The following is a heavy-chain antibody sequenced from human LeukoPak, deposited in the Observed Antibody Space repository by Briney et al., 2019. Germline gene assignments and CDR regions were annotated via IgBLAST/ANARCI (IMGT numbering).Heavy chain of an antibody. CDR1: GGSFSGYS. D-gene: IGHD3-22*01. V-gene: IGHV4-34*01. CDR2: MNHSGST. Sequence: SETLSLTCGIYGGSFSGYSWTWIRQSPGKGLEWIGEMNHSGSTHYKPSLKSRVTISVDTSKNQFSLKLSSVTAADTAVYYCARHVWNYYDSSGKPIDYWGQGTLVTVSS. CDR3: ARHVWNYYDSSGKPIDY. J-gene: IGHJ4*02.